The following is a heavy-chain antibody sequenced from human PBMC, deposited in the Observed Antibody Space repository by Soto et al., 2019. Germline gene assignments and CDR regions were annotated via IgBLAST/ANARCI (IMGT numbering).Heavy chain of an antibody. J-gene: IGHJ3*02. CDR3: AKVKSMKTVGDAFDI. CDR1: GFTFRNYG. D-gene: IGHD3-22*01. V-gene: IGHV3-30*18. Sequence: QVQLVESGGGVVQPGRSLRLSCAASGFTFRNYGIHWVRQAPGKGLEWVAVISYDGNNKYYADSVKGRFTISRDNSENTLYLQMDSLRAEDTAVYYSAKVKSMKTVGDAFDISGQGTQVTVSS. CDR2: ISYDGNNK.